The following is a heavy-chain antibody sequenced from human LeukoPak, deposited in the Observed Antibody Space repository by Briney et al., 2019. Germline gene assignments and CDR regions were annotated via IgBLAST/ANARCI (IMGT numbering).Heavy chain of an antibody. CDR3: AGVDFGVVTCGAFDI. CDR2: IYYSGST. D-gene: IGHD3-3*01. V-gene: IGHV4-59*01. Sequence: SETLSLTCTVSGGSINNYYWSWIRQPPGKGLEWIGYIYYSGSTNYNPSLVTRVTIAVDTSSNQFSLKLSSVTAADTAAYYCAGVDFGVVTCGAFDIWGQGTMVTVSS. J-gene: IGHJ3*02. CDR1: GGSINNYY.